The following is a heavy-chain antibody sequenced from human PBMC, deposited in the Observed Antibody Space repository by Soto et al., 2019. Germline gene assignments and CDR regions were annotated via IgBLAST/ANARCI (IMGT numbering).Heavy chain of an antibody. V-gene: IGHV3-30-3*01. CDR3: ARDSGLGHKQQLARPTEYFQH. Sequence: SGFTFRSYAMHWVRQAPGKGLEWVAVISYDGSNKYYADSVKGRFTISRDNSKNTLYLQMNSLRAEDTAVYYCARDSGLGHKQQLARPTEYFQHRGQGTLVTSPQ. CDR1: GFTFRSYA. CDR2: ISYDGSNK. J-gene: IGHJ1*01. D-gene: IGHD6-13*01.